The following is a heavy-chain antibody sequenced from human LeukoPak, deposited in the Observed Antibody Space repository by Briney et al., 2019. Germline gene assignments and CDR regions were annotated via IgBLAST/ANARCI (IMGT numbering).Heavy chain of an antibody. CDR3: ARDRQLGV. V-gene: IGHV1-18*01. J-gene: IGHJ6*02. CDR2: ISTYNGNT. Sequence: GPSVKVSCKASVYTFTNYGVTWVRPAPGQGLEWMGWISTYNGNTNYAQKLQGRVTMTTDTSTSTAYMEVRSLRSDDTAVYYCARDRQLGVWGQGTTVTVSS. CDR1: VYTFTNYG. D-gene: IGHD6-13*01.